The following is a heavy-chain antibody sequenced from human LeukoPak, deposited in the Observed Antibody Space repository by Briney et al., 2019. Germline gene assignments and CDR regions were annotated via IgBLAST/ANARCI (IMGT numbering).Heavy chain of an antibody. D-gene: IGHD2-21*01. CDR2: MNPNSGNT. CDR3: ARTAPLYCGGDCYDY. J-gene: IGHJ4*02. V-gene: IGHV1-8*01. Sequence: ASAKVSCKASGYTFTSYDINWVRQATGQGLEWMGWMNPNSGNTGYAQKFQGRVTMTRNTSISTAYMELSSLRSEDTAVYYCARTAPLYCGGDCYDYWGQGTLVTVSS. CDR1: GYTFTSYD.